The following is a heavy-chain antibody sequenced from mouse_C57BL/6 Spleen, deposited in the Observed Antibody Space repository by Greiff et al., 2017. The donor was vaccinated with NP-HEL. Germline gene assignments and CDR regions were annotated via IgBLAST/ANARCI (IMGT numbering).Heavy chain of an antibody. CDR2: IYPGSGNT. CDR3: TRFSSYYFDY. D-gene: IGHD1-1*01. CDR1: GYSFTSYY. V-gene: IGHV1-66*01. Sequence: QVQLQQSGPELVKPGASVKISCKASGYSFTSYYIHWVKQRPGQGLEWIGWIYPGSGNTKYNEKFKGKATLTADTSSSTAYMQLSSLTSEDSAVYYGTRFSSYYFDYWGQGTTLTVSA. J-gene: IGHJ2*01.